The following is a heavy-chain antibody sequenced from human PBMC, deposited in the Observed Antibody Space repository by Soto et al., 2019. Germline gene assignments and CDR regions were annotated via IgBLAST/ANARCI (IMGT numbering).Heavy chain of an antibody. V-gene: IGHV3-73*01. CDR2: IRTKTNNYAI. CDR1: GFTFSGSG. CDR3: TAMAGIDY. J-gene: IGHJ4*02. Sequence: GGSLRLSCAASGFTFSGSGIHWVRQASGKGLEWVGRIRTKTNNYAIAYAASVKGRFTISRDDSKNMAYLQMNSLKTEDTAVYYCTAMAGIDYWGQATLVTVS.